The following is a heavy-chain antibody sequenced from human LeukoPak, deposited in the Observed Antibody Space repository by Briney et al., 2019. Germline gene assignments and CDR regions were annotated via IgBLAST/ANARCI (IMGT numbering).Heavy chain of an antibody. Sequence: GGSLRLSCAASGFTFSSYSTNWVRQAPGKGLEWVSSISSSSSYIYYADSVKGRFTISRDNAKNSLYLQMNSLRAEDTAVYYCAREKGYDFWSGYYRDYWGQGTLVTVSS. CDR1: GFTFSSYS. CDR2: ISSSSSYI. D-gene: IGHD3-3*01. V-gene: IGHV3-21*01. J-gene: IGHJ4*02. CDR3: AREKGYDFWSGYYRDY.